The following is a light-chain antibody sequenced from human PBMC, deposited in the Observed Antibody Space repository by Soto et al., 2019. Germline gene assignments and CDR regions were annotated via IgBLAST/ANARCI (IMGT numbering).Light chain of an antibody. V-gene: IGLV2-14*01. J-gene: IGLJ2*01. CDR1: SSDVGGYNY. Sequence: QSALTQPASVSGSPGQSITISCTGTSSDVGGYNYVSWYQQHPGKAPKLMIFDVSTPLSGVANLFSGSKSGTTASMTISWLQDEDESYYYCSAYSSSTTMVFGGGTKLTVL. CDR3: SAYSSSTTMV. CDR2: DVS.